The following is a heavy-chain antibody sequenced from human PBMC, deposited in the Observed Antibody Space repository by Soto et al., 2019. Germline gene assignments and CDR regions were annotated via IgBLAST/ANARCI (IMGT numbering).Heavy chain of an antibody. D-gene: IGHD1-26*01. CDR2: INSDGSST. V-gene: IGHV3-74*01. CDR3: ARGPGARYGMDV. J-gene: IGHJ6*02. CDR1: GFTFSSYW. Sequence: GGSLRLSCAASGFTFSSYWMHWVRQAPGKGLVWVSRINSDGSSTSYADSVKGRFTISRDNAKNTLYLQMNSLRAEDTAVYYCARGPGARYGMDVWGQGTTVTVSS.